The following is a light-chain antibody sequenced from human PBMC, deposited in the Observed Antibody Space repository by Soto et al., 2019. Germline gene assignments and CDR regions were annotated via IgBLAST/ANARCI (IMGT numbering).Light chain of an antibody. J-gene: IGLJ1*01. CDR3: ASWDDSPNGLYV. V-gene: IGLV2-14*01. CDR2: EVT. CDR1: SGDIGSYNR. Sequence: QSALTQPASVSGSPGQSITISCTGTSGDIGSYNRVSWYQQHPGKAPKLIIYEVTDRPSGVPDRFSGSKSGTSASLAISGLQSEDEGDYYCASWDDSPNGLYVFGTGTKLTVL.